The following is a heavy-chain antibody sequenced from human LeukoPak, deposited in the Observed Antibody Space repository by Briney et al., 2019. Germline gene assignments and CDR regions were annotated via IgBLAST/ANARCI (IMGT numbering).Heavy chain of an antibody. D-gene: IGHD4-17*01. CDR2: IYTSGST. V-gene: IGHV4-4*07. J-gene: IGHJ1*01. CDR3: ARAGPTTVPDRPEYFQH. CDR1: GGSISSYY. Sequence: PSETLSLTCTVSGGSISSYYWSWIRQPAGKGLEWIGRIYTSGSTNYNPSLKSRVTMSVDTSKNQFSLRLNSVTAADTAVYYCARAGPTTVPDRPEYFQHWGQGTLVTVSS.